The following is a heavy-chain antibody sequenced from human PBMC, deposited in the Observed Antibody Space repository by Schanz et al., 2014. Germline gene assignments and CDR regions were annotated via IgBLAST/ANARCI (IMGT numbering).Heavy chain of an antibody. Sequence: QVQLVQSGAEVKKPGASVKVSCKASGYTFTSYSIHWVRQAPGQGLEWMGWISAYTNNTNYAQKVQGRVTMTTDTSTGTAYMELRILRSDDTAVYYCARDRRRYCSTASCLHDNWFDPWGQGTLVIVSS. V-gene: IGHV1-18*01. CDR1: GYTFTSYS. CDR3: ARDRRRYCSTASCLHDNWFDP. D-gene: IGHD2-2*01. CDR2: ISAYTNNT. J-gene: IGHJ5*02.